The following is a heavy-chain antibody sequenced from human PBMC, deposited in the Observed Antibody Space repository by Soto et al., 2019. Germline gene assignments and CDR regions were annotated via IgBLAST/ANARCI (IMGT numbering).Heavy chain of an antibody. D-gene: IGHD2-21*01. V-gene: IGHV1-24*01. CDR1: GYTLTEFS. J-gene: IGHJ6*02. Sequence: QVQLVQSGAEVKKPGASVKVPCKVSGYTLTEFSMHWVRQAPGKGLEWMGGFDPEDGEKIYTQTFQGRVTMTEDTSTDTAYMELSRLRSEDTAVYYCASDARLTLLNDSFAMAVWGQGTTVTVSS. CDR3: ASDARLTLLNDSFAMAV. CDR2: FDPEDGEK.